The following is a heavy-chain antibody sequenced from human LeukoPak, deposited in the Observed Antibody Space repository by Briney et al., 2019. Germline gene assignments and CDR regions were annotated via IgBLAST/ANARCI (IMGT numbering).Heavy chain of an antibody. J-gene: IGHJ4*02. V-gene: IGHV1-18*04. CDR1: GYTFTSSG. CDR3: ARDLAAAGTSGY. D-gene: IGHD6-13*01. Sequence: ASVKVSCKASGYTFTSSGISWVRQAPRQGLEWMGWISAYNGNTNYAQKLQGRVTMTTDTSTSTAYMELRSLRSDDTAVYYCARDLAAAGTSGYWGQGTLVTVSS. CDR2: ISAYNGNT.